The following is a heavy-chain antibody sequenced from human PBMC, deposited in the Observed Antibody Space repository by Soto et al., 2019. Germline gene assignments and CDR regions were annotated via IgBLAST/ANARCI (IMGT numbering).Heavy chain of an antibody. V-gene: IGHV1-18*01. CDR1: GYTFTSYG. CDR3: ARAVYSNYGTFYYYYYMDV. J-gene: IGHJ6*03. Sequence: ASVKVSCKASGYTFTSYGISWVRQAPGQGLEWMGWISAYNGNTNYAQKLQGRVTMTTDTSTSTAYMELRSLRSDDTAVYYCARAVYSNYGTFYYYYYMDVWGKGTTVTVSS. D-gene: IGHD4-4*01. CDR2: ISAYNGNT.